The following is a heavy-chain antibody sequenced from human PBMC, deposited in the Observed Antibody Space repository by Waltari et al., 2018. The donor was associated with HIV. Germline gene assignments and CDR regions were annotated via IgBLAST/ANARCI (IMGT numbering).Heavy chain of an antibody. Sequence: EVQLVESGGGLIQPGGSLRLACAASGFAVMKNYMSWVRQAPGKGLEWVSLIYSNATTYYADSVKGRFTISRDNSKNTLYLQMNSLRADDTAVYFCATVLVRTSWVITTAPFDYWGQGTLVTVSS. CDR3: ATVLVRTSWVITTAPFDY. V-gene: IGHV3-53*01. D-gene: IGHD3-22*01. CDR1: GFAVMKNY. CDR2: IYSNATT. J-gene: IGHJ4*02.